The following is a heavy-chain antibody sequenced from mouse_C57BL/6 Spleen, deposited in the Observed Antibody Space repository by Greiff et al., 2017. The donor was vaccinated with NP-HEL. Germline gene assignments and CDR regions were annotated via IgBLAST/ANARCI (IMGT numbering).Heavy chain of an antibody. Sequence: QVHVKQSGAELARPGASVKLSCKASGYTFTSYGISWVKQRTGQGLEWIGEIYPRSGNTYYNEKFKGKATLTADKSSSTAYMELRSLTSEDSAVYFCARSLRRDAMDYWGQGTSVTVSS. CDR1: GYTFTSYG. CDR3: ARSLRRDAMDY. J-gene: IGHJ4*01. D-gene: IGHD1-2*01. V-gene: IGHV1-81*01. CDR2: IYPRSGNT.